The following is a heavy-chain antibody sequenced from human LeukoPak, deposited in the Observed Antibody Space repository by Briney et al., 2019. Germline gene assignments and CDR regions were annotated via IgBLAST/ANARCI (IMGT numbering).Heavy chain of an antibody. Sequence: ASVKVSCKASGNTFSSYDINWVRQATGQGLEWMGWMNPNSGNTGYVQKSQGRVTMTRNTSIRTVYMELSSLRSEDTAVYYCAIGERELKYWGQGTLVTVSS. CDR3: AIGERELKY. V-gene: IGHV1-8*01. D-gene: IGHD1-26*01. CDR1: GNTFSSYD. CDR2: MNPNSGNT. J-gene: IGHJ4*02.